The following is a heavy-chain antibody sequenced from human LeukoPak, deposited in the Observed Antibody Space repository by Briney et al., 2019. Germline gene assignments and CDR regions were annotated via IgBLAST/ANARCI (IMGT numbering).Heavy chain of an antibody. CDR3: AREGGGSPWRWFDP. V-gene: IGHV4-59*01. Sequence: SETLSLTCTVSGGSISSYYWSWVRRPPGKGLEWIGYIYYSGSTNYNPSLKSRVTISVDTSKNQFSLKLSSVTAADTAVYYCAREGGGSPWRWFDPWGQGTLVTVSS. CDR1: GGSISSYY. D-gene: IGHD4-23*01. J-gene: IGHJ5*02. CDR2: IYYSGST.